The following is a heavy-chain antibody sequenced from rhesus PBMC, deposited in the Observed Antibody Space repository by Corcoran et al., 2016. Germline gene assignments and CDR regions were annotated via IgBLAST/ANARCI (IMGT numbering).Heavy chain of an antibody. D-gene: IGHD4-29*01. Sequence: EVQLVQSGAEVKKPGASVQISCKASGYTFTDYYLHWVRQAPGKGLEWMGRGDPEDDEEDYAEKCQDRVTITRDTATDTAYMELSSLRAEDTAVYYCATGLVAANVDYWGQGVLVTVSS. CDR3: ATGLVAANVDY. CDR2: GDPEDDEE. CDR1: GYTFTDYY. V-gene: IGHV1-111*01. J-gene: IGHJ4*01.